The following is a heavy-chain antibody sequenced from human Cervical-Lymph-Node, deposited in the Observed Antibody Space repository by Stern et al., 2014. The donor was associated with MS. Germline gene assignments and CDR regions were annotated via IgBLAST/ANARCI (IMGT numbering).Heavy chain of an antibody. CDR3: AHRTAGPFDY. J-gene: IGHJ4*02. Sequence: QVTLRESGPALVKPTQTLRLTCTFSGFTLSTSGLGVGWIRQPPGEALECRAYIYWDDQNRYSPSLKSRLTITKDTSKNQVVLTLTNVDPVDTATYYCAHRTAGPFDYWGQGTLVTVSS. CDR2: IYWDDQN. CDR1: GFTLSTSGLG. V-gene: IGHV2-5*02.